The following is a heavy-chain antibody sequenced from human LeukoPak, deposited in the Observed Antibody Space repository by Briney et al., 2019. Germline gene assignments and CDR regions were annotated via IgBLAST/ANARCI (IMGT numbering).Heavy chain of an antibody. Sequence: ASVTVSCKASGYTFTSYDINWVRQATGQGVEGMGWRNPNSGNTGYAQKFQGRVTMTRNTSISTAYMELSTLRSEDTAMYYCARAYSDDSSGSNWFDLWGQGTLVTVSS. D-gene: IGHD3-22*01. CDR2: RNPNSGNT. CDR1: GYTFTSYD. V-gene: IGHV1-8*01. CDR3: ARAYSDDSSGSNWFDL. J-gene: IGHJ5*02.